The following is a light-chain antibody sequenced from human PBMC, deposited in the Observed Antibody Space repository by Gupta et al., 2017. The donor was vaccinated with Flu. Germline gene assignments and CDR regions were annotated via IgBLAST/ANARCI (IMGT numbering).Light chain of an antibody. CDR2: EGS. Sequence: ALPQPAPVSGSPGQSITISCPGTSSDVGSYNLVSWYHQHPGKAPKLMIYEGSKRPSGVSNRFSGSKSGNTASLTISGLQAEDEADYYCCSYAGSSTLVFGGGTKLTVL. CDR1: SSDVGSYNL. V-gene: IGLV2-23*01. J-gene: IGLJ3*02. CDR3: CSYAGSSTLV.